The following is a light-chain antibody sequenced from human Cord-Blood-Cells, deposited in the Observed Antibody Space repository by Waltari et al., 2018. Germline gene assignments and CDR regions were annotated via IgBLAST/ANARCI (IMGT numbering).Light chain of an antibody. Sequence: DIQMTQSPSSLSASVGDRVTITCQASQDISNYLKWYQQKPGQAPKLLIYDASNLETGVPSRFSGSGSGTDFTFTISSLQPEDIATYYCQQYDNLPPDPTFGPGTKVDIK. J-gene: IGKJ3*01. V-gene: IGKV1-33*01. CDR3: QQYDNLPPDPT. CDR2: DAS. CDR1: QDISNY.